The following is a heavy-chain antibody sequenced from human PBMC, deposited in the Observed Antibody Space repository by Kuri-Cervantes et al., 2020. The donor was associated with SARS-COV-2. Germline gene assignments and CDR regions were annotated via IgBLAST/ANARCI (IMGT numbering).Heavy chain of an antibody. D-gene: IGHD2-2*01. CDR1: GYTFTGYY. CDR2: INPNSGGT. J-gene: IGHJ4*02. Sequence: ASVKVSCKASGYTFTGYYMHWVRQAPGQGLEWVGWINPNSGGTNYAQKFQGRVTMARDTSISTAYMELSRLRSDDTAVYYCARVGCSSTSCYRAIDYWGQGTRVTVSS. CDR3: ARVGCSSTSCYRAIDY. V-gene: IGHV1-2*02.